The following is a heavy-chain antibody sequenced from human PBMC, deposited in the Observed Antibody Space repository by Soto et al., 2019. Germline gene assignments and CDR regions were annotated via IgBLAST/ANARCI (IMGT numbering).Heavy chain of an antibody. D-gene: IGHD2-21*02. J-gene: IGHJ6*02. Sequence: QVQLVESGGGVVQPGRSLRLSCAASGFTFSSYGMHWVRQAPGKGLEWVAVISYDGSNKYYADSVKGRFTISRDNSKNTLYLKMNSLRAEDTAVYYCAKDGGAYCGGDCYPGTYYYYGMDVWGQGTTVTVSS. V-gene: IGHV3-30*18. CDR1: GFTFSSYG. CDR3: AKDGGAYCGGDCYPGTYYYYGMDV. CDR2: ISYDGSNK.